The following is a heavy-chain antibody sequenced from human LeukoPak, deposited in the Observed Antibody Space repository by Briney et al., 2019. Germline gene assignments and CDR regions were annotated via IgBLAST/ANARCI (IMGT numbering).Heavy chain of an antibody. Sequence: GGSLRLSCAASGFTFTTYWMGWVRQAPGKGPEWVANINQVGSSKYFVDSVKGRFIISRDNAKDSLYLQMNSLRDEDTAVYYCANLGPPGRDHYLESWSQGTLVTVSS. CDR2: INQVGSSK. D-gene: IGHD5-24*01. CDR3: ANLGPPGRDHYLES. V-gene: IGHV3-7*01. J-gene: IGHJ4*02. CDR1: GFTFTTYW.